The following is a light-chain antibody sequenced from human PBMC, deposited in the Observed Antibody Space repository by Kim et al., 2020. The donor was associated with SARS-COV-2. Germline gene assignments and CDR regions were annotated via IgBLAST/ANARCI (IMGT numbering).Light chain of an antibody. Sequence: SYELTQPPSVSVSPGQTARVTCSGGALSKQYAYWYQQKPGQAPLLVIYKDTERPSGIPERFSGSSSGTIVTLTISGVQAEDEADYYCQSGDSSVPVFGGGTKLIVL. V-gene: IGLV3-25*03. J-gene: IGLJ2*01. CDR3: QSGDSSVPV. CDR2: KDT. CDR1: ALSKQY.